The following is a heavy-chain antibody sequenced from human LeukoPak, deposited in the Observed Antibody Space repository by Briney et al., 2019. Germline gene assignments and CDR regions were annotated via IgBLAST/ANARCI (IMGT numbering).Heavy chain of an antibody. CDR2: ISGSGGST. CDR1: GFTFSSYA. CDR3: ARDWGGGTHYY. V-gene: IGHV3-23*01. Sequence: GGSLRLSCAASGFTFSSYAMSWVRQAPGKGLEWVSAISGSGGSTYYADSVKGRFTISRDNDKNSLYLQMNSLRAEDTAVYYCARDWGGGTHYYWGQGTLVTVSS. D-gene: IGHD3-10*01. J-gene: IGHJ4*02.